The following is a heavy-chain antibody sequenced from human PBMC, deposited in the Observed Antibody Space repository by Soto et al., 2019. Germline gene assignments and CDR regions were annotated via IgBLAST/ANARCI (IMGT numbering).Heavy chain of an antibody. J-gene: IGHJ6*03. CDR2: ISWNSGSI. Sequence: GGSLRLSCAASGFTFDDYAMHWVRQAPGKGLEWVSGISWNSGSIGYADSVKGRFTISRDNAKNSLYLQMNSLRAEDTALYYCAKASVIMVRGPNYYYYYYMDVWGKGTTVTVSS. CDR3: AKASVIMVRGPNYYYYYYMDV. V-gene: IGHV3-9*01. D-gene: IGHD3-10*01. CDR1: GFTFDDYA.